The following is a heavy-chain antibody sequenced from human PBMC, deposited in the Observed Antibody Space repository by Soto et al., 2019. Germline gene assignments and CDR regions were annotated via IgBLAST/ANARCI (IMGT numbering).Heavy chain of an antibody. J-gene: IGHJ6*02. CDR3: ASLGSIAALPYYYGMDV. D-gene: IGHD6-6*01. CDR2: IIPIFGTA. CDR1: GGTFSSYA. V-gene: IGHV1-69*01. Sequence: VKVSCKASGGTFSSYAISWVRQAPGQGLEWMGGIIPIFGTANYAQKFQGRVTITADESTSTAYMELSSLRSEDTAVYYCASLGSIAALPYYYGMDVWGQGTTVTVSS.